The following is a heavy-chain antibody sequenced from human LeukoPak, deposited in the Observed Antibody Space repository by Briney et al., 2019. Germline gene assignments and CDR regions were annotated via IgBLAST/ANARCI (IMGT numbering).Heavy chain of an antibody. J-gene: IGHJ5*02. V-gene: IGHV4-59*01. D-gene: IGHD1-26*01. Sequence: SETLSLTCTVSGGSISSYYWSWIRQPPGKGLEWIGYIYYSGSTNYNPSLKSRVTISVDTSKNQSSLKLSSVTAADTAVYHCARTIDGTWFDPWGQGTLVTVSS. CDR2: IYYSGST. CDR3: ARTIDGTWFDP. CDR1: GGSISSYY.